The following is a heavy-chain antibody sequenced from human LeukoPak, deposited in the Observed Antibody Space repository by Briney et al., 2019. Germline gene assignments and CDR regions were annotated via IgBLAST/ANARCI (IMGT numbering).Heavy chain of an antibody. CDR3: ARRLSRRDGYNYGY. Sequence: PSETLSLTCAVYDGSFSGYYWSWIRQSPGKGLEWIGEINHSGSTNCNPSLKSRVTISTDTSKNQFSLRLGSLTAADTAVYYCARRLSRRDGYNYGYWGQGTLVTVSS. V-gene: IGHV4-34*01. D-gene: IGHD5-24*01. CDR1: DGSFSGYY. J-gene: IGHJ4*02. CDR2: INHSGST.